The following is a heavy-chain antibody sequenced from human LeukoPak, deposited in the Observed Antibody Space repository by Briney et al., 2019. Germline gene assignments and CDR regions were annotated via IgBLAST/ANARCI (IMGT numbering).Heavy chain of an antibody. V-gene: IGHV3-74*01. D-gene: IGHD3-3*01. CDR1: GFTFSSYW. Sequence: PGGSLRLSCAASGFTFSSYWMHWVRQAPGKGLVWVSRINSDGSSTSYADSAKGRFTISRDNAKNTLYLQMNSLRAEDTAVYYCARAPNYDFWSGYSYYFDYWSQGTLVTVSS. CDR3: ARAPNYDFWSGYSYYFDY. CDR2: INSDGSST. J-gene: IGHJ4*02.